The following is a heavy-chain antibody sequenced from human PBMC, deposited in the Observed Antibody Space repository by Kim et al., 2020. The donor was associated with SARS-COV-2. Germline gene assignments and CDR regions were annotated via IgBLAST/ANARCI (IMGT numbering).Heavy chain of an antibody. CDR3: VKEATAMVTGGYYYYYMDV. CDR2: ISYDGSNK. V-gene: IGHV3-30*18. Sequence: GGSLRLSCAASGFTFSSYGMHWVRQAPGKGPEWVAVISYDGSNKYYADSVKGRFTISRDNSKNTLYLQMNSLRAEDTAVYYCVKEATAMVTGGYYYYYMDVWGKGTTVTVSS. D-gene: IGHD5-18*01. CDR1: GFTFSSYG. J-gene: IGHJ6*03.